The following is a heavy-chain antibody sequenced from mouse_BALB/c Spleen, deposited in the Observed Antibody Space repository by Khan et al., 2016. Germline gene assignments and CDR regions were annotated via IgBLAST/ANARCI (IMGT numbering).Heavy chain of an antibody. Sequence: EVQLQESGPSLVKPSQTLSLTCSVTGDSITSGYWNWIRKFPGNKLEYMGYISYSGSTYYNPSLKSRISITRDTSKNQYYLQLNSVTTEDTATYCCASYDSTGTFFDYWGQGTTLTVSS. CDR3: ASYDSTGTFFDY. V-gene: IGHV3-8*02. D-gene: IGHD3-2*01. CDR1: GDSITSGY. J-gene: IGHJ2*01. CDR2: ISYSGST.